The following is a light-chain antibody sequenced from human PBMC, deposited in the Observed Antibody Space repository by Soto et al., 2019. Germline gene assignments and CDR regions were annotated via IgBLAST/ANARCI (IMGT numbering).Light chain of an antibody. Sequence: DIQMTQSPSSLSPFVGDRVTIACRASQSISNRLNWYQQKPGKAPKLLIYTASTLQSGVPSRFSGGGSGTDFTLTISSLQPEDSATYYCQQSYRTPPDTFGQGTKVEI. CDR3: QQSYRTPPDT. CDR2: TAS. J-gene: IGKJ2*01. V-gene: IGKV1-39*01. CDR1: QSISNR.